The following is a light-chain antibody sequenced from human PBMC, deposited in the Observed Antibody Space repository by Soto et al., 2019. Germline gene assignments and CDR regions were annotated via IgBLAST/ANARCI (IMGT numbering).Light chain of an antibody. CDR2: NAS. J-gene: IGKJ1*01. Sequence: DIQMTQSPSTLSASVGDRVTITCRASQSISGWLAWYQQKQGKARKILIYNASSLKSGVPSRFRGSGFGTEFTLTISRLQPDDSETYYCQNYNQYSRTFGQGTKVDIK. V-gene: IGKV1-5*01. CDR3: QNYNQYSRT. CDR1: QSISGW.